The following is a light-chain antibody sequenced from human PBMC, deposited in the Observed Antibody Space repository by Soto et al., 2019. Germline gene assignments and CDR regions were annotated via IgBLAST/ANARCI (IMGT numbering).Light chain of an antibody. V-gene: IGLV2-14*01. CDR1: SSDVGGYNY. J-gene: IGLJ1*01. CDR2: DVS. CDR3: SSYTSSSPLGYV. Sequence: QSALTQPASVSGSPGQSITISCTGTSSDVGGYNYVSWYQQHPGKAPKLMIYDVSNRPSGVSNRFSGSKSGNTASLTISGLQAEDEAYYYCSSYTSSSPLGYVFGTGTKVTV.